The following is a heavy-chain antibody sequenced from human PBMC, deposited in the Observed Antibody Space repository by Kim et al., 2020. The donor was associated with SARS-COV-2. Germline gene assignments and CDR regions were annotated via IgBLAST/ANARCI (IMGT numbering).Heavy chain of an antibody. CDR3: AKSDCAGGTCFLINY. Sequence: GGSLRLSCAASGFTFSDHAMNWDRQAPGRGLEWVSGIGGSDGTTYYADSVQGRFTISRDNSRNTLFLLMNALRAEDTAIYYCAKSDCAGGTCFLINYWG. CDR1: GFTFSDHA. CDR2: IGGSDGTT. V-gene: IGHV3-23*01. J-gene: IGHJ1*01. D-gene: IGHD2-8*02.